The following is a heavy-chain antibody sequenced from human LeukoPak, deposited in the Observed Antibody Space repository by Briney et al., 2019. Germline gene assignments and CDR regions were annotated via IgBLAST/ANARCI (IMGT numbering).Heavy chain of an antibody. Sequence: SETLSLTCTVSGGSISSYYWSWIRQPPGKGLEWIGKIYYSGSTNYNPSLKSRVTISVDTSKNQFSLKLSSVTAADTAVYYCARVDHCSSTSCGYYYYYYMDVWGKGTTVTVSS. CDR1: GGSISSYY. J-gene: IGHJ6*03. CDR2: IYYSGST. CDR3: ARVDHCSSTSCGYYYYYYMDV. V-gene: IGHV4-59*01. D-gene: IGHD2-2*01.